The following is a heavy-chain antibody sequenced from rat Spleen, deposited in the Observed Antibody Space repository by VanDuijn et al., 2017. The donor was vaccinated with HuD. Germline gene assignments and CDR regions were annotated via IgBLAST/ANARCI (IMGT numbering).Heavy chain of an antibody. D-gene: IGHD1-2*01. J-gene: IGHJ2*01. Sequence: EVHLVESNGGLVQPGRSLKLSCVASGFTFSDYYMAWVRQAPTKGLEWVAYISTAGSNTFYRDSVQGRFTISRDNAKSTLYLQMNSLRSEDTATYYCTRDLYYSSYIYWGRGVMVTVTS. CDR2: ISTAGSNT. CDR1: GFTFSDYY. CDR3: TRDLYYSSYIY. V-gene: IGHV5-27*01.